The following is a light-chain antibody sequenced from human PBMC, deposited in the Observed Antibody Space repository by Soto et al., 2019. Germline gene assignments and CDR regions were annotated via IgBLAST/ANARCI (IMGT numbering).Light chain of an antibody. CDR2: LNSDGSH. V-gene: IGLV4-69*01. J-gene: IGLJ2*01. CDR3: QTWGTGIQV. CDR1: RGHSSYV. Sequence: QSVLTQSPSASASLGASVKLTCTLSRGHSSYVIAWHQQQPEKGPRYLMRLNSDGSHSKGDGIPDRFSGSSSGAERYLTISSLQSDDESDYYCQTWGTGIQVFGGGTKVTVL.